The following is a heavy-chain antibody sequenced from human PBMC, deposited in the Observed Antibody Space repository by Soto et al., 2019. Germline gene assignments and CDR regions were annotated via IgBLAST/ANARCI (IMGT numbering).Heavy chain of an antibody. V-gene: IGHV3-30*18. CDR3: AKDRFRIAVAAPFDY. J-gene: IGHJ4*02. CDR1: GFTFSSYG. CDR2: ISYDGSNK. D-gene: IGHD6-19*01. Sequence: QVQLVESGGGVVQPGRSLRLSCAASGFTFSSYGMHWVRQAPGKGLEWVAVISYDGSNKYYADSVTGRFTISRDNSKNTLYLQTNSLRAADTAVYYCAKDRFRIAVAAPFDYWGQGTLVTVSS.